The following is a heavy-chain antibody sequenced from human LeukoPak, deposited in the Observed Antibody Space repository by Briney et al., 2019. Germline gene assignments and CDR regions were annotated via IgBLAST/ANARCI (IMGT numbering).Heavy chain of an antibody. V-gene: IGHV4-34*01. Sequence: SKTLSLTCAVYGGSLSNYYWIWIRQPPGKGLEWIGEINHSGRTHYNPSLKSRVTISIDTSKNQFSLKLSSVTAADTAVYYCAIEAIVGAPRGDYWGQGTLVTVSS. D-gene: IGHD1-26*01. CDR2: INHSGRT. J-gene: IGHJ4*02. CDR1: GGSLSNYY. CDR3: AIEAIVGAPRGDY.